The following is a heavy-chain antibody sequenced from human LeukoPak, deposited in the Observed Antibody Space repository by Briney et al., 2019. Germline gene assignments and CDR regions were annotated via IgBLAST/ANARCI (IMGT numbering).Heavy chain of an antibody. CDR2: ISGSGGST. V-gene: IGHV3-23*01. D-gene: IGHD2-2*01. CDR1: GFTFSSYA. Sequence: GGSLRLSCAASGFTFSSYAMSWVRQAPGKGLEWVSAISGSGGSTYYADSVKGRFTISRDNSKNTLYLQMHSLRAEDTAVYYCAKPSPGIVVVPAATHFDYWGQGTLVTVSS. J-gene: IGHJ4*02. CDR3: AKPSPGIVVVPAATHFDY.